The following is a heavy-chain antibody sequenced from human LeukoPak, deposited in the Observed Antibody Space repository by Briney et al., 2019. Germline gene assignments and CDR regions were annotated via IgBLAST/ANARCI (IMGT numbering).Heavy chain of an antibody. V-gene: IGHV4-30-2*01. CDR2: IYHSGST. J-gene: IGHJ5*02. D-gene: IGHD3-10*01. CDR3: ARGGVVRGVIRLGIGWFDP. Sequence: PSETLSLTCTVSGGSISSGGYSWSWIRQPPGKGLEWIGYIYHSGSTYYNPSLKSRVTISVDRSKNQFSLKLSSVTAADTAVYYCARGGVVRGVIRLGIGWFDPWGQGTLVTVSS. CDR1: GGSISSGGYS.